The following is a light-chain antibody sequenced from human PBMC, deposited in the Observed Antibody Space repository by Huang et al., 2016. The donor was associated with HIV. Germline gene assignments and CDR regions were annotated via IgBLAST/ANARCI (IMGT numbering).Light chain of an antibody. CDR1: QSVSSN. CDR2: VAS. CDR3: HQYNNWPQT. J-gene: IGKJ1*01. Sequence: EIVMTQSPATLSVSPGERATLSCRASQSVSSNLAWYQHKPGQAPRLLIYVASARASGIPARFSGSGSGTEFTLTISSLQSEDFAVYYCHQYNNWPQTFGQGTKVEIK. V-gene: IGKV3-15*01.